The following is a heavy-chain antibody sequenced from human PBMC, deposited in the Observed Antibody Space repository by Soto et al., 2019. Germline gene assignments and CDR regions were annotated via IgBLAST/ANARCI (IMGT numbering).Heavy chain of an antibody. D-gene: IGHD6-19*01. CDR2: FSYSGST. CDR1: GDSVSIHY. Sequence: PSETLSLTCGVCGDSVSIHYWSWIRQPPGKGLEWIGYFSYSGSTDYNPSLKSRVTISVDTSKNQFSLKLSSVTAADTAVYYCARGGWYIDYWGQGTLVIGSS. V-gene: IGHV4-59*02. CDR3: ARGGWYIDY. J-gene: IGHJ4*02.